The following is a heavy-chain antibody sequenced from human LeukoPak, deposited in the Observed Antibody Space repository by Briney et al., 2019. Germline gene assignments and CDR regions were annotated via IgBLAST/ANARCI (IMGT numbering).Heavy chain of an antibody. D-gene: IGHD6-13*01. J-gene: IGHJ4*02. V-gene: IGHV4-59*01. CDR2: IFYSGGT. CDR3: ARIGAAGTRYYFDY. CDR1: GASLSTYY. Sequence: SETLSLTCIVSGASLSTYYGTWIRQPPGKGLEWIGYIFYSGGTNYNSSLKSRVTLSIDTSKNQFSLELTSVTAADTAVYYCARIGAAGTRYYFDYWSQGTLVTVSS.